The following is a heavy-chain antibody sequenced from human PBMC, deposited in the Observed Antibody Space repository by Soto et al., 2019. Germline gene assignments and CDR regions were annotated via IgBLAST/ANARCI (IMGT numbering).Heavy chain of an antibody. CDR3: ARVAVATDYYYYFMDV. CDR1: GFTISSYW. Sequence: GGSLRLSCVASGFTISSYWMTWVRQAPEKGLEWVANIKQDGSQRYYVDSMKGRFTISRDNAKNSLYLQMNSLRAEDTAVYYCARVAVATDYYYYFMDVWGKGTTVTVSS. V-gene: IGHV3-7*01. CDR2: IKQDGSQR. D-gene: IGHD5-12*01. J-gene: IGHJ6*03.